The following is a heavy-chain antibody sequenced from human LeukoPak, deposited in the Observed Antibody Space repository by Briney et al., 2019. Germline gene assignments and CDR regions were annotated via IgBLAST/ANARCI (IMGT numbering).Heavy chain of an antibody. Sequence: SETLSFTCAVSGYSLSTDYHWGWIRQPPGKGLEWIGRMHHSGSTYYNPSLKSRVTISVDTSKNQVSLKLNSVAAADTAVYYCARDRSYYTFDYWGQGTLVTVSA. CDR2: MHHSGST. J-gene: IGHJ4*02. D-gene: IGHD3-10*01. CDR3: ARDRSYYTFDY. V-gene: IGHV4-38-2*02. CDR1: GYSLSTDYH.